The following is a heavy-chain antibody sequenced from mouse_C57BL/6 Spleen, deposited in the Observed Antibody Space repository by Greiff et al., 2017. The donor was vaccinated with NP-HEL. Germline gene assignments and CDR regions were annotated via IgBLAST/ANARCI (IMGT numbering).Heavy chain of an antibody. D-gene: IGHD1-1*01. J-gene: IGHJ1*03. CDR3: ARLLSKGYVDV. CDR1: GFTFSDYG. V-gene: IGHV5-17*01. Sequence: EVKLVESGGGLVKPGGSLKLSCAASGFTFSDYGMHWVRQAPEKGLEWVAYISSGSSTIYYADTVKGRFTISRDNAKNTLFLQMTSLRSEDTAMYYCARLLSKGYVDVWGTGTTVTVSS. CDR2: ISSGSSTI.